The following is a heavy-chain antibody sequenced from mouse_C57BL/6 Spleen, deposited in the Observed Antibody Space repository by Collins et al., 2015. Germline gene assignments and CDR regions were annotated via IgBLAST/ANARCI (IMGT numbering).Heavy chain of an antibody. CDR1: GFSLTSYG. Sequence: QVQLKQSGPGLVQPSQSLSITCTVSGFSLTSYGVHWVRQSPGKGLEWLGVIWRGGSTDYNAAFMSRLSITKDNSKSQVFFKMNSLQADDTVIYYCAKTNYGSSPYYFDYWGQGTTLTVSS. CDR3: AKTNYGSSPYYFDY. J-gene: IGHJ2*01. D-gene: IGHD1-1*01. V-gene: IGHV2-5*01. CDR2: IWRGGST.